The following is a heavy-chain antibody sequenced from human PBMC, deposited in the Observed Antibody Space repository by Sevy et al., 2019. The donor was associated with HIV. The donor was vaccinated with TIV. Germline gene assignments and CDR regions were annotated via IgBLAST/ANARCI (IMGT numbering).Heavy chain of an antibody. Sequence: SETLSLTCAVYGGSFSGYYWSWIRQPPGKGLEWIGEINHSGSTNYNPSLKSRVTISVDTSKNQFSLKLSSVTAADTAVYYCARGMTTVTTGTSRYYYYMDVWGKWTTVTVSS. CDR3: ARGMTTVTTGTSRYYYYMDV. J-gene: IGHJ6*03. CDR1: GGSFSGYY. D-gene: IGHD4-4*01. CDR2: INHSGST. V-gene: IGHV4-34*01.